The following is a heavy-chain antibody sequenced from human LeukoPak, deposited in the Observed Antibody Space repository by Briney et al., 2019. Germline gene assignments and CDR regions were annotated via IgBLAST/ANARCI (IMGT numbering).Heavy chain of an antibody. J-gene: IGHJ4*02. CDR2: INPNSGGT. CDR3: ARGLDSSTSVYGTGY. D-gene: IGHD2-2*01. CDR1: GYTFTGYY. Sequence: ASVKVSCKASGYTFTGYYMHWVRQAPGQGLEWMGWINPNSGGTNYAQKFQGRATMTKDTSISTAYMELSRLRSDDTAVYYCARGLDSSTSVYGTGYWGQGTLVTVSS. V-gene: IGHV1-2*02.